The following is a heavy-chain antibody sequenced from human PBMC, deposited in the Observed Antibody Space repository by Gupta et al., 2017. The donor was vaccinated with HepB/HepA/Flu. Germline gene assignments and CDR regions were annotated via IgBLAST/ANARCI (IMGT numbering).Heavy chain of an antibody. Sequence: EVQLVESGGGLVKPGGCLRLSCLASGFTFCRYPMNWVRQAPGKGLELVSSINHDGNHINYADSVKGRFTISRYNAENSLYLQMNRLTAEDTAVYYCARDLHLNLDYWGQGTLVAVSS. J-gene: IGHJ4*02. D-gene: IGHD1-14*01. CDR3: ARDLHLNLDY. CDR2: INHDGNHI. CDR1: GFTFCRYP. V-gene: IGHV3-21*01.